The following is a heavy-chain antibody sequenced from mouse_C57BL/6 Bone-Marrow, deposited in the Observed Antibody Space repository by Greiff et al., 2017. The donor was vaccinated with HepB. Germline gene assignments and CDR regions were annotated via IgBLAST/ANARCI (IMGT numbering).Heavy chain of an antibody. CDR3: ARDSYGSRTKAMDY. D-gene: IGHD1-1*01. Sequence: EVQLQESGPGLVKPSQSLSLTCSVTGYSITSGYYWNWIRQFPGNKLEWMGYISYDGSNNYNPSLKNRISITRDTSKNQFFLKLNSVTTEDTATYYCARDSYGSRTKAMDYWGQGTSVTVSS. CDR1: GYSITSGYY. CDR2: ISYDGSN. J-gene: IGHJ4*01. V-gene: IGHV3-6*01.